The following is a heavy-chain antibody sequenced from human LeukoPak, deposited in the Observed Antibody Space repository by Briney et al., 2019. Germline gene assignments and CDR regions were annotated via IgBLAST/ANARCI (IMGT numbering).Heavy chain of an antibody. CDR2: INHSETT. CDR1: GGSFSGYY. J-gene: IGHJ4*02. V-gene: IGHV4-34*01. D-gene: IGHD4-17*01. Sequence: KPSETLSLMCAVYGGSFSGYYWSWIRQPPGKGLEWIGEINHSETTNYNPSLKSRVTISVDTSRNQFSLRLSSVTAADAAVYYCARHDYGDSELDYWGQGTLVTVSS. CDR3: ARHDYGDSELDY.